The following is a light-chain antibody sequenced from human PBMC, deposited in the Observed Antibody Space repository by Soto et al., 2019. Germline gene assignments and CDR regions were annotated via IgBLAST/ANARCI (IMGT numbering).Light chain of an antibody. V-gene: IGLV2-14*01. Sequence: QSALTQPASVSGSPGQSITISCTGTSSDIGGYNYVSWYQQHPGKAPKLMIYEVSNRSSGVSNRFSGSKSGNTASLTISGPQAEDEADYYCSSYTRTSTVVFGGGTKLTVL. J-gene: IGLJ2*01. CDR1: SSDIGGYNY. CDR2: EVS. CDR3: SSYTRTSTVV.